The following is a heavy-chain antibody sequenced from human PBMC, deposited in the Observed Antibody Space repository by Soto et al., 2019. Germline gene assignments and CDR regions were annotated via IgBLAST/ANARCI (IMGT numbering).Heavy chain of an antibody. CDR1: GGSISSGSYY. V-gene: IGHV4-39*01. CDR2: IYYSGST. CDR3: ARRDYDILTGNIYFDY. Sequence: PSETLSLTCTVSGGSISSGSYYWGWIRQPPGKGLEWIGSIYYSGSTYYNPSLKSRVTISVDTSKNQFSLKLSSVTAADTAVYYCARRDYDILTGNIYFDYWGQGTLVTVSS. D-gene: IGHD3-9*01. J-gene: IGHJ4*02.